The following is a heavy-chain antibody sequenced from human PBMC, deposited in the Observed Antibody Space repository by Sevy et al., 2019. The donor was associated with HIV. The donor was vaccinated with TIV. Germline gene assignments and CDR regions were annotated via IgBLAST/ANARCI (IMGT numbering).Heavy chain of an antibody. CDR1: GYSFATYW. CDR2: IYPGDSDT. D-gene: IGHD6-6*01. V-gene: IGHV5-51*01. J-gene: IGHJ6*02. Sequence: GESLKISCKGSGYSFATYWIGWVRQMPGKGLEWMGIIYPGDSDTRYRPSFQGQVTISADRSISTAFLQWRSLKASDTAIYYCARRSSSSELGHAMDVWGQGTTVTVSS. CDR3: ARRSSSSELGHAMDV.